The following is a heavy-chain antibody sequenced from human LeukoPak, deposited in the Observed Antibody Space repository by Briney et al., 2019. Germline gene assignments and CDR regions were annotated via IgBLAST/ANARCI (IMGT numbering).Heavy chain of an antibody. CDR1: GYTFTSYG. D-gene: IGHD4-17*01. CDR3: ARDPSTTVTEYYFDY. Sequence: ASVKVSCKASGYTFTSYGISWVRQAPGQGLEWMGWISAYNDNTNYAQKLQGRVTMTTDTSTSTAYMELRSLRSDDTAVYYCARDPSTTVTEYYFDYWGQGTLVTVSS. V-gene: IGHV1-18*01. CDR2: ISAYNDNT. J-gene: IGHJ4*02.